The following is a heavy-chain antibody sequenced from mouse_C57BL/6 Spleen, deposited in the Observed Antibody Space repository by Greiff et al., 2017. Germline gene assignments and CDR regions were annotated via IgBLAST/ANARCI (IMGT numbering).Heavy chain of an antibody. V-gene: IGHV1-52*01. D-gene: IGHD2-12*01. Sequence: QVQLQQPGAELVRPGSSVKLSCKASGYTFTSYWMHWVKQRPIQGLEWIGNIDPSDSETHYNQKFKDKATLTVDKSSSTAYMQLSSLTSEDSAVYYCARRGSYGAWFAYWGQGTLVTVSA. CDR2: IDPSDSET. CDR3: ARRGSYGAWFAY. CDR1: GYTFTSYW. J-gene: IGHJ3*01.